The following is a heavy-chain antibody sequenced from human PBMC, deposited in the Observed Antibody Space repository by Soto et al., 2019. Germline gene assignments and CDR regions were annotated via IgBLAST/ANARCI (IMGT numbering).Heavy chain of an antibody. CDR3: ARRDVEMATIDY. CDR2: IYYRGST. V-gene: IGHV4-39*01. J-gene: IGHJ4*02. Sequence: QLQLQESGPGLVKPSETLSLTCTVSGGSISSSSYYWGWIRQPPGKGLEWIGSIYYRGSTYYNPSLKSRVTISVDTSKNQFSLKLSSVTAADTAVYYCARRDVEMATIDYWGQGTLVTVSS. D-gene: IGHD5-12*01. CDR1: GGSISSSSYY.